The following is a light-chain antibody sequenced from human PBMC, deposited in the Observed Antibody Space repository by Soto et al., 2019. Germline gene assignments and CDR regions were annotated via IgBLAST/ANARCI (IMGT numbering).Light chain of an antibody. CDR1: QGISN. V-gene: IGKV1-5*03. CDR3: QQYNRYSAYT. CDR2: KAS. J-gene: IGKJ2*01. Sequence: DIQMTQSPSTLSASVGDRVTISCRASQGISNLAWYQQKPGKAPKLLIYKASTLESGVPSRFSGSRSGTEFTLTISSLQPDGFATYYCQQYNRYSAYTFGQGTKLEIK.